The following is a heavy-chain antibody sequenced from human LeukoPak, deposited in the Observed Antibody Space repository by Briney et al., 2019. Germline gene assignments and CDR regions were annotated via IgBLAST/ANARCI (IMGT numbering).Heavy chain of an antibody. J-gene: IGHJ3*02. Sequence: HPGGSLRLSCAASGFTFSSYGMHWVRQAPGKGLEWVAVISYDGSNKYYADSVKGRFTISRDNSKNTLYLQMNSLRAEDTAVYYCARVWAAAGLDAFDIWGQGTMVTVSS. V-gene: IGHV3-30*03. CDR3: ARVWAAAGLDAFDI. D-gene: IGHD6-13*01. CDR2: ISYDGSNK. CDR1: GFTFSSYG.